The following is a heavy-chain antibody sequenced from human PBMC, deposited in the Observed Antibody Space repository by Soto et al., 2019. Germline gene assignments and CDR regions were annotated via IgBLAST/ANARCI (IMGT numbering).Heavy chain of an antibody. CDR3: AGVNEEGYCSGGSCPTANWFDP. D-gene: IGHD2-15*01. CDR1: GGSISSSSYY. CDR2: IYYSGST. V-gene: IGHV4-39*01. J-gene: IGHJ5*02. Sequence: QLQLQESGPGLVKPSETLSLTCTVSGGSISSSSYYWGWIRQPPGKGLEWIGSIYYSGSTYYNPSLKSRVTISVDTSKNQFSLKLSSVTAADTAVYYCAGVNEEGYCSGGSCPTANWFDPWGQGTLVTVSS.